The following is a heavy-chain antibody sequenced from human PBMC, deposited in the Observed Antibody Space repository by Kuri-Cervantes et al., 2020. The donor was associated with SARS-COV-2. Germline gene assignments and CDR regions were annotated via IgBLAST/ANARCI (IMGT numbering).Heavy chain of an antibody. CDR2: ISSSGSTI. D-gene: IGHD2-2*01. CDR3: AREGDIVVVPAVYFDY. J-gene: IGHJ4*02. CDR1: GFTFSSYE. V-gene: IGHV3-48*03. Sequence: GESLEISCAASGFTFSSYEMNWVRQAPGKGLEWVSYISSSGSTIYYADSVKGRFTISRDNAKNSLYLQMNSLRAEDTAVYYCAREGDIVVVPAVYFDYWGQGTLVTVSS.